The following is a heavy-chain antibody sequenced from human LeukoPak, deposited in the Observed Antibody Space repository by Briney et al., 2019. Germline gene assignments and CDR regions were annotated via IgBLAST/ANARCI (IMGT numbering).Heavy chain of an antibody. V-gene: IGHV3-23*01. CDR2: ISSSGGNT. J-gene: IGHJ4*02. D-gene: IGHD6-13*01. CDR1: GFTFSSHA. CDR3: AKGGDYSKSPLAS. Sequence: GGSLRLSCAASGFTFSSHAMSWVRQAPGKGLEWVSSISSSGGNTYYADSVKGRFTISRDNSKNTLYLQMNSLRAEDTAVYYCAKGGDYSKSPLASWGQGTLVTVSS.